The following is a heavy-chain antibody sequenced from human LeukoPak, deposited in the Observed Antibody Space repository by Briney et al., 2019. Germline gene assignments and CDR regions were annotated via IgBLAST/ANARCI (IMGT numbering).Heavy chain of an antibody. CDR1: GGSISSYY. J-gene: IGHJ3*02. Sequence: SETLSLTCTVSGGSISSYYWSWIRQPPGKGLEWIGYIYYSGSTNYNPSLKSRVTISVDTSKNQFSLKLSSVTAADTAVYYCARNGGGGAFDIWGQGTMVTVSS. V-gene: IGHV4-59*08. CDR2: IYYSGST. CDR3: ARNGGGGAFDI. D-gene: IGHD3-16*01.